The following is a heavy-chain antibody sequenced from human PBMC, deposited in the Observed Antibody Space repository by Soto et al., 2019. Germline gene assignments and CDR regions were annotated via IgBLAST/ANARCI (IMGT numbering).Heavy chain of an antibody. CDR3: VRVPIGHSDDSGYSDS. V-gene: IGHV5-10-1*01. J-gene: IGHJ5*01. CDR1: GYNFPGYW. CDR2: IAPADSYT. Sequence: GESLKISCTASGYNFPGYWIGWVRQMPGKGLEWMGRIAPADSYTNYSPSFHGHVTMSVDRSTSTAYLQWGSPKASDTAMYYCVRVPIGHSDDSGYSDSWGQGTQVTVSS. D-gene: IGHD3-22*01.